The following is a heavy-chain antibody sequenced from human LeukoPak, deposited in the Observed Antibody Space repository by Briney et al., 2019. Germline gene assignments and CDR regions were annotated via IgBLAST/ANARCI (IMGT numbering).Heavy chain of an antibody. CDR3: ARAKSGYPTYYDYVWGSYRYTVWFDP. V-gene: IGHV3-74*01. D-gene: IGHD3-16*02. Sequence: PGGSLRLSCAASGFTFSSYWMHWVRQAPGKGLVWVSRINSDGSSTSYANSVKGRFTISRDNAKNTLYLQMNSLRAEDTAVYYCARAKSGYPTYYDYVWGSYRYTVWFDPWGQGTLVTVSS. J-gene: IGHJ5*02. CDR2: INSDGSST. CDR1: GFTFSSYW.